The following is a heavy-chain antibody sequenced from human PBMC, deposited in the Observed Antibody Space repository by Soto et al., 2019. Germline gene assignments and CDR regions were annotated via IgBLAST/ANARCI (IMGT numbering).Heavy chain of an antibody. V-gene: IGHV1-69*13. D-gene: IGHD5-18*01. CDR2: IIPIFGTA. CDR1: GGTFSSYA. J-gene: IGHJ6*02. CDR3: ARVGLDTAMEDYYYYGMDV. Sequence: SVKVSCKASGGTFSSYAISWVRQAPGQGLEWMGGIIPIFGTANYAQKFQGRVTITADESTSTAYMELSSLRSEDTAVYYCARVGLDTAMEDYYYYGMDVWGQGTTVTVSS.